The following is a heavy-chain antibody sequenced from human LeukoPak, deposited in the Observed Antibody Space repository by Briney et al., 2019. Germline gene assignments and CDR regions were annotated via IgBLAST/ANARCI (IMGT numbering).Heavy chain of an antibody. J-gene: IGHJ5*02. CDR3: ARGQYSYDNWFDP. CDR2: IYYSGST. V-gene: IGHV4-59*11. Sequence: SETLSLTCTVSGGSISSHYWSWIRQPPGKGLEWIGYIYYSGSTNYNPSLKSRVTISVDTSKNPFSLKLSSVTAADTAVYYCARGQYSYDNWFDPWGQGTLVTVSS. D-gene: IGHD5-18*01. CDR1: GGSISSHY.